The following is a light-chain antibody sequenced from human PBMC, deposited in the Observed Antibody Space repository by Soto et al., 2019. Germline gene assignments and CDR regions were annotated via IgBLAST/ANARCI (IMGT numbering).Light chain of an antibody. CDR1: QSIRNM. J-gene: IGKJ1*01. CDR3: QHYNTYSGT. V-gene: IGKV1-5*01. CDR2: DAY. Sequence: DIQMTHSPSTLAASVGDRVTITRRASQSIRNMLAWYQQKPGTAPKLLIYDAYSLESGVQSRFSGSGSGKEFTLTISSMQNDDFANFYCQHYNTYSGTCGQGNTGDNK.